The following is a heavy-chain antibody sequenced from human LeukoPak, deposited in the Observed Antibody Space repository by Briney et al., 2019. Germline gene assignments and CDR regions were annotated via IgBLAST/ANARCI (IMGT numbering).Heavy chain of an antibody. CDR1: GFTFSSYA. CDR2: ISGSGGGT. CDR3: AKKAVTSPFDI. V-gene: IGHV3-23*01. Sequence: GGSLRLSCVASGFTFSSYAMSWVRQAPGKGLQWVTAISGSGGGTYYADSVKGRFSISRDNSKNTLYLQMNSLRAEDTAVYYCAKKAVTSPFDIWGQGTMVTVSS. D-gene: IGHD4-17*01. J-gene: IGHJ3*02.